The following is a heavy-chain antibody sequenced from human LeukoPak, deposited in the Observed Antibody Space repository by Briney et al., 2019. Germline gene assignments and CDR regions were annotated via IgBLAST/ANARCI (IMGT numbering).Heavy chain of an antibody. V-gene: IGHV3-9*01. J-gene: IGHJ4*02. CDR2: ISVNGHI. D-gene: IGHD2-2*02. Sequence: GGSLRLSCAASGFAFDDYAMHWVRQAPGKGLEWVSGISVNGHIDYADSVKGRFTISRDNAKNSLYLQMNSLRAEDTALYYCAKCRRCTTTSCYTAFDYWGQRTLVTVSS. CDR1: GFAFDDYA. CDR3: AKCRRCTTTSCYTAFDY.